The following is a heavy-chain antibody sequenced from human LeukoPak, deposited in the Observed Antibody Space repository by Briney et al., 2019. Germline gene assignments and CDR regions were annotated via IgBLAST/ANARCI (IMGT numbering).Heavy chain of an antibody. D-gene: IGHD1-26*01. CDR3: AREGGVGPTAPPDYYSYQMDV. CDR1: GYTFISYG. J-gene: IGHJ6*03. CDR2: ISPYTTKA. Sequence: ASVKVSCKDSGYTFISYGITWVRQAPGQGLEWMGWISPYTTKANYVQKLQGRVTMTTDTSTSTAYMELRSMRSDDTAVYYCAREGGVGPTAPPDYYSYQMDVWGKGTTVTVSS. V-gene: IGHV1-18*01.